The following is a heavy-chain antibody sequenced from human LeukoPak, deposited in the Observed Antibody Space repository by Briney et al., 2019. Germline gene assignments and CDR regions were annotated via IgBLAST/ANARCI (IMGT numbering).Heavy chain of an antibody. CDR3: AREIYGDYDGGDY. V-gene: IGHV4-30-2*01. J-gene: IGHJ4*02. CDR1: GGSISSGGYY. Sequence: SETLSLTFTVSGGSISSGGYYWSWIRQPPGKGLEWIGYIYHSGSTYYNPSLKSRVTISVDTSKNQFSLKLSSVTAADTAVYYCAREIYGDYDGGDYWGQGTLVTVSS. D-gene: IGHD4-17*01. CDR2: IYHSGST.